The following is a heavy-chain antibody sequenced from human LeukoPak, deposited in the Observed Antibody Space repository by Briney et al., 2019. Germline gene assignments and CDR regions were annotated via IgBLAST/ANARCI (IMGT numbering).Heavy chain of an antibody. D-gene: IGHD5-24*01. Sequence: SGRSLSLSCAAPGFTFSSYVMSWVSQAPGKGREWVSGIREDGVGTYNAGSVKGRFTISRDNSKNTLYLETNSLRVEGTALYYCAKSRDGFNLLDLWGQGTLVTVSS. V-gene: IGHV3-23*01. J-gene: IGHJ5*02. CDR2: IREDGVGT. CDR1: GFTFSSYV. CDR3: AKSRDGFNLLDL.